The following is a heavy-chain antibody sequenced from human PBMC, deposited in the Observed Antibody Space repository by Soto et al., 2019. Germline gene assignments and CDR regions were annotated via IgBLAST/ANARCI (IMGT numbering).Heavy chain of an antibody. J-gene: IGHJ6*02. D-gene: IGHD2-15*01. Sequence: GGSLRLSCAASGFTFSSYAMSWVRQAPGKGLEWVSAISGSGGSTYYADSVKGRFTISRDNSKNTLYLQMNSLRAEDTAVYYCARDLSCSGGSCQSYYYYYGMDVWGQGTTVTVSS. CDR2: ISGSGGST. CDR3: ARDLSCSGGSCQSYYYYYGMDV. CDR1: GFTFSSYA. V-gene: IGHV3-23*01.